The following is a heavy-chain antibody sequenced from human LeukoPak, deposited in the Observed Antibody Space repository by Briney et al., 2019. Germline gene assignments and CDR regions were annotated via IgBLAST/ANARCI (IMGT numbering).Heavy chain of an antibody. V-gene: IGHV3-30*18. J-gene: IGHJ4*02. CDR1: GFTFSYFS. Sequence: GGSLRLSCAASGFTFSYFSMHWVRQAPGKGLEWVAVISYDGSNKYYADSVKGRFTISRDNSKNTLYLQMNSLRTEDTAVYYCAKGIVSTSAGGFDYWGQGTLVTVSS. CDR2: ISYDGSNK. D-gene: IGHD2-2*01. CDR3: AKGIVSTSAGGFDY.